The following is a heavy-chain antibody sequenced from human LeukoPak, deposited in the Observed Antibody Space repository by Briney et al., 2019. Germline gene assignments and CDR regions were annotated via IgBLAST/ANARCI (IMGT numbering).Heavy chain of an antibody. CDR3: ARGPHYYGSGSYYQFDY. CDR1: GYTFTSYD. Sequence: GASVKVSCKASGYTFTSYDINWVRQATGQGLEWMGWMNPNSGNTGYAQKFQGRVTMTRNTSISTAYMELSSLGSEDTAVYYCARGPHYYGSGSYYQFDYWGQGTLVTVSS. D-gene: IGHD3-10*01. CDR2: MNPNSGNT. V-gene: IGHV1-8*01. J-gene: IGHJ4*02.